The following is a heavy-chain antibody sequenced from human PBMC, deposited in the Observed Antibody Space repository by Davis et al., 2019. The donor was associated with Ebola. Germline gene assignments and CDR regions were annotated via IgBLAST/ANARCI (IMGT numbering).Heavy chain of an antibody. V-gene: IGHV3-74*01. D-gene: IGHD3-3*01. CDR1: GFTFSSYW. CDR2: INSDGSST. J-gene: IGHJ4*02. CDR3: ARAPAYDFWSCYYIEY. Sequence: GESLKISCAASGFTFSSYWMHWVRQAPGKGLVWVSRINSDGSSTSYADSVKGRFTISRDNAKNTLYLQMNSLRAEDNAVYYFARAPAYDFWSCYYIEYWGQETLVTVSS.